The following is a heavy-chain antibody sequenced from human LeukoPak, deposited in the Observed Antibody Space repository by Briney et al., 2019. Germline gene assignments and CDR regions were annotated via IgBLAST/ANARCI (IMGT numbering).Heavy chain of an antibody. CDR2: ISRGSSDI. D-gene: IGHD3-22*01. J-gene: IGHJ4*02. Sequence: GGSLRLSCAAPSSIFSSHTMNWVRQAPGKGLEWVSSISRGSSDIKYADSVRGRFIISRDNAKNSLFLQLNSLRDEDMGFYYCARGYDSKGRFDWWGQGTLVTVSS. CDR3: ARGYDSKGRFDW. V-gene: IGHV3-21*01. CDR1: SSIFSSHT.